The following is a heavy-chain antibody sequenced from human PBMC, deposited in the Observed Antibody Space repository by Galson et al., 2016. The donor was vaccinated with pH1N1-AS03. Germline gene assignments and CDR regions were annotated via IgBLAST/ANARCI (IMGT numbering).Heavy chain of an antibody. V-gene: IGHV4-4*07. CDR1: GGSFSTYS. J-gene: IGHJ4*02. D-gene: IGHD2-2*01. CDR2: IYASWSS. Sequence: LSLTCNVSGGSFSTYSWSWIRQPAGKGLEWFGRIYASWSSNYNPSLMSRVTMSLDKSKNQFSLKLSSVTAADTAVYYCARGYCSTMSCQWGFDFWGQGTLVTVSS. CDR3: ARGYCSTMSCQWGFDF.